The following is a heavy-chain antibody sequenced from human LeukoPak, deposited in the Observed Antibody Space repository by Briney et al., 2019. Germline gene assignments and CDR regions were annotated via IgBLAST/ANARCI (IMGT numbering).Heavy chain of an antibody. CDR2: INHSGST. CDR3: ARRGGFLSGYPTYYYYMDV. Sequence: PSETLSLTCAVYGGSFSGYYWSWIRQPPGKGLEWIGEINHSGSTNYNPSLKSRVTISVDTSKNQFSLKLSSVTAADTAVYYCARRGGFLSGYPTYYYYMDVWGKGTTVTISS. CDR1: GGSFSGYY. J-gene: IGHJ6*03. V-gene: IGHV4-34*01. D-gene: IGHD3-22*01.